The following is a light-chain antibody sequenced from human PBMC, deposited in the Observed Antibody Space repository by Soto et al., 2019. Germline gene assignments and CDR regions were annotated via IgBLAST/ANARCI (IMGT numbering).Light chain of an antibody. CDR1: SSNIGSNY. V-gene: IGLV1-51*01. Sequence: QSVLTQPPSVSAAPGQTVTISCSGSSSNIGSNYVSWYQQLPGAAPKLLIYDDNKRPSGIPDRFSGSTSGTSATLGITGRHRGEEGDYYCGTWVSGLSAGVFGGGTKLTVL. CDR2: DDN. CDR3: GTWVSGLSAGV. J-gene: IGLJ2*01.